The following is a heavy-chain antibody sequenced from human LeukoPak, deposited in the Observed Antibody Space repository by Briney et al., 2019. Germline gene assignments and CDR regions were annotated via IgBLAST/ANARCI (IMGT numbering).Heavy chain of an antibody. CDR3: AKDLYNYYGSGSSFNF. Sequence: GGSLRLSCAASGCTFSFYGTHWVRQAPGKGLEWAAFIGYDGGNKYYADSVKGRFTISRDNSKNTLYLQMNSLRAEDTAVYYCAKDLYNYYGSGSSFNFWGQGTLVTVSS. D-gene: IGHD3-10*01. CDR2: IGYDGGNK. J-gene: IGHJ4*02. CDR1: GCTFSFYG. V-gene: IGHV3-30*02.